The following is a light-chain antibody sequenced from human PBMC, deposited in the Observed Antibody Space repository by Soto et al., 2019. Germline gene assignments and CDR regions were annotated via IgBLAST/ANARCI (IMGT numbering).Light chain of an antibody. CDR3: QQYNDWPLT. Sequence: EIVMTQSPATLSVSPGERATLSCRASQSVSSNLAWYQQKPGQAPSLLIYDISARATGIPTRFSGSGSGTEFNLTISSLQSEEFAVYYCQQYNDWPLTFGGGTKVEIK. CDR1: QSVSSN. CDR2: DIS. J-gene: IGKJ4*01. V-gene: IGKV3D-15*01.